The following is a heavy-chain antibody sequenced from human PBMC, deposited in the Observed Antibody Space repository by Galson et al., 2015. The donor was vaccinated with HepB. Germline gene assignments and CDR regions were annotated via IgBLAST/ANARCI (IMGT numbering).Heavy chain of an antibody. D-gene: IGHD2-2*02. CDR2: ITGSGDST. Sequence: SLRLSCAASGFAFSSYAMSWVRQAPGKGLEWVSAITGSGDSTYSADSVKGRFTISRDNSKNTLYLQMNSLRAEDTAVYYCAKCTSSASCYTPVDYWGQGTLVTVPS. CDR3: AKCTSSASCYTPVDY. J-gene: IGHJ4*02. V-gene: IGHV3-23*01. CDR1: GFAFSSYA.